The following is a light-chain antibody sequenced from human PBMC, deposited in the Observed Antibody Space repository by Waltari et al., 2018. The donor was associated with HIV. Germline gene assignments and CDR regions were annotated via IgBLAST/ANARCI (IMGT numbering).Light chain of an antibody. CDR2: EVS. V-gene: IGLV2-14*01. CDR3: SSYTSSSTPYVV. Sequence: QSALTQPASVSGSPGQSITISCTGTSSDVGGYNYVSWYQTHPGKAPNRMIYEVSNRPSGVSNRFSGSKSGNTASLTISGLQAEDEADYYCSSYTSSSTPYVVFGGGTKLTVL. J-gene: IGLJ2*01. CDR1: SSDVGGYNY.